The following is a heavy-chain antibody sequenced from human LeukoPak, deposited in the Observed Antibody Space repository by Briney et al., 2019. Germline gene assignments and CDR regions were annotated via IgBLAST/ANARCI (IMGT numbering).Heavy chain of an antibody. V-gene: IGHV4-39*01. CDR1: GGSISSSSYY. CDR3: AISYYDFWSGYFAGEGRHYFDY. J-gene: IGHJ4*02. Sequence: PSETLSLTCTVSGGSISSSSYYWGWIRQPPGKGLEWIGSIYYSGSTYYNPSLKSRVTISVDTSKNQFSLKLSSVTAADTAVYYCAISYYDFWSGYFAGEGRHYFDYWGQGTLVTVSS. CDR2: IYYSGST. D-gene: IGHD3-3*01.